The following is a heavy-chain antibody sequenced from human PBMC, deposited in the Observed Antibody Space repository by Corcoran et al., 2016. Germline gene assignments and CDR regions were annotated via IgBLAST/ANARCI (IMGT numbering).Heavy chain of an antibody. V-gene: IGHV3-7*03. D-gene: IGHD2-2*01. CDR3: ARDNDGSTEWFDP. CDR1: GFTFSSYW. J-gene: IGHJ5*02. CDR2: IKQDGSEK. Sequence: EVQLVESGGGLVQPGGSLRISCAASGFTFSSYWMSWVRQAPGKGLEWVANIKQDGSEKYYVDSVKGRFTISRDNAKNSLYLQMNSLRAGDTAVYYCARDNDGSTEWFDPWGQGTLVTVSS.